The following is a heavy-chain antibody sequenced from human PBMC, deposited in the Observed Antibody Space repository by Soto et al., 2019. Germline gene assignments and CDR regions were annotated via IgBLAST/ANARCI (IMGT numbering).Heavy chain of an antibody. CDR1: GGSFSGYY. Sequence: QVQLQQWGAGLLKPSETLSLTCAVYGGSFSGYYWSWIRQPPGKGLEWIGEINHSGSTNYNPSLKHRVTISVDTSKNQFSLKLSSVTAADTAVYYCARYGIGYCSSTSCYARGHWFDPWGQGTLVTVSS. D-gene: IGHD2-2*01. J-gene: IGHJ5*02. CDR2: INHSGST. V-gene: IGHV4-34*01. CDR3: ARYGIGYCSSTSCYARGHWFDP.